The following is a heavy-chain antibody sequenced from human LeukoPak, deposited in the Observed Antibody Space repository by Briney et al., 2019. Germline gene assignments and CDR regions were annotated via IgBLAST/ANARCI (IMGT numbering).Heavy chain of an antibody. V-gene: IGHV4-30-4*01. Sequence: SQTLSLTCTVSGGSISSGDYYRSWIRQPPGKGLEWIGYIYYSGSTYYNPSLKSRVTISVDTSKNQFSLKLSSVTAADTAVYYCARNIVVVPAARGNNWFDPWGQGTLVTVSS. CDR1: GGSISSGDYY. CDR3: ARNIVVVPAARGNNWFDP. D-gene: IGHD2-2*01. J-gene: IGHJ5*02. CDR2: IYYSGST.